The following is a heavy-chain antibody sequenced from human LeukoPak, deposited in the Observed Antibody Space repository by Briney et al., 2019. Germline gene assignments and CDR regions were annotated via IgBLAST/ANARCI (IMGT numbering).Heavy chain of an antibody. Sequence: ASVKVSCKASGYTFTSYYMHWVRQAPGQGLEWMGIINPSGGSTSYAQKFQGRVTMTRDTSTSTVYMELSSLRSGDTAVYYCAIDYGGAHDAFDIWGQGTMVTVSS. V-gene: IGHV1-46*01. J-gene: IGHJ3*02. CDR3: AIDYGGAHDAFDI. CDR1: GYTFTSYY. CDR2: INPSGGST. D-gene: IGHD4-23*01.